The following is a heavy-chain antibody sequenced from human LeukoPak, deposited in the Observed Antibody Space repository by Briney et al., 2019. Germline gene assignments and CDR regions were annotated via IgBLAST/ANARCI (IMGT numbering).Heavy chain of an antibody. CDR3: AKGAEIDH. CDR2: MTGPADTT. CDR1: GFNFNNFA. J-gene: IGHJ4*02. Sequence: GGSLRLSCAASGFNFNNFAMSWVRRAPGKGLEWLSAMTGPADTTYYAESVKGRFTISRDYSKSMVFLQMNSLRVEDTAIYYCAKGAEIDHWGQGTLVTVSS. V-gene: IGHV3-23*01.